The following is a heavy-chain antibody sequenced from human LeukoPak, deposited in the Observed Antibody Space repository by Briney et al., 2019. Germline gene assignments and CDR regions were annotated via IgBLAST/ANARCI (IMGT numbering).Heavy chain of an antibody. Sequence: ASVNVSCKASGFRFSSFGISWVRQAPGPGFEWMGWISNYFGVTHYAEKFEDRVTMTIDKATTTAYMELRSLRYDDTAIYYCARDSDYSGNGNGDWFDPWGQGTVVIVSS. CDR1: GFRFSSFG. J-gene: IGHJ5*02. CDR3: ARDSDYSGNGNGDWFDP. CDR2: ISNYFGVT. D-gene: IGHD4-11*01. V-gene: IGHV1-18*04.